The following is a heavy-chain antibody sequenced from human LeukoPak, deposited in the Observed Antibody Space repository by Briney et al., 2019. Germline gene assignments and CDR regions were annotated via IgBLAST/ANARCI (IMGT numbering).Heavy chain of an antibody. CDR1: GFTFSSYA. CDR3: ARVSGRAAAGSFDY. J-gene: IGHJ4*02. V-gene: IGHV3-64*01. Sequence: GGSLRLSCAASGFTFSSYAMHWVRQAPGKGLEYVSAISSNGGSTYYANSVKGRFTISRDNSKNTLYLQMGSLRAEDMAVYYCARVSGRAAAGSFDYWGQGTLVTVSS. D-gene: IGHD6-13*01. CDR2: ISSNGGST.